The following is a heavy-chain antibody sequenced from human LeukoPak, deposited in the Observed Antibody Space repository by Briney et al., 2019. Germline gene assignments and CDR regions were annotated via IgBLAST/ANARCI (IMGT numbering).Heavy chain of an antibody. D-gene: IGHD5-18*01. Sequence: PGGSLRLSCAASGFTFSSYGMHWVRQAPGKGLEWVSSISSSSSYIYYADSVKGRFTISRDNAKNSLYLQMNSLRAEDTAVYYCARVGYSYGKHYYMDVWGKGTTVTVSS. CDR1: GFTFSSYG. J-gene: IGHJ6*03. V-gene: IGHV3-21*01. CDR3: ARVGYSYGKHYYMDV. CDR2: ISSSSSYI.